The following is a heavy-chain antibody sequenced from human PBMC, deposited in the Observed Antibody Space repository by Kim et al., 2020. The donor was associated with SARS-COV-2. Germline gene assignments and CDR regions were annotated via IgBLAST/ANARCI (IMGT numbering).Heavy chain of an antibody. V-gene: IGHV3-74*01. J-gene: IGHJ4*02. CDR1: GFTFINHW. CDR2: INTDGYTT. Sequence: GGSLRLSCAASGFTFINHWMHWVRQAPGKGLVWVSRINTDGYTTNYADSVKGRFTISRDNARITLYLEMNSLRAEDTAVYYCAKDYRGVATIDYWGQGTLVTVS. CDR3: AKDYRGVATIDY. D-gene: IGHD5-12*01.